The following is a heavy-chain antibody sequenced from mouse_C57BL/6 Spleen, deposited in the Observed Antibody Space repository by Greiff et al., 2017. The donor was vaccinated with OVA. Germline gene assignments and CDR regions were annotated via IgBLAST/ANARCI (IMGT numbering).Heavy chain of an antibody. CDR3: ARYENYGSGFAY. CDR2: IRNKANGYTT. Sequence: EVQLVESGGGLVQPGGSLSLSCAASGFTFTDYYMSWVRQPPGKALEWLGFIRNKANGYTTEYSASVKGRFTISRDNSQSILYLQMNALRAEDSATYDCARYENYGSGFAYWGQGTLVTVSA. CDR1: GFTFTDYY. J-gene: IGHJ3*01. V-gene: IGHV7-3*01. D-gene: IGHD1-1*01.